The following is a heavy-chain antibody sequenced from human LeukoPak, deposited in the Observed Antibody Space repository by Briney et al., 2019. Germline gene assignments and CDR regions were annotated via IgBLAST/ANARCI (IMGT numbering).Heavy chain of an antibody. CDR1: GYTFTDYH. Sequence: ASLKVSCKASGYTFTDYHMHWVRQAPGRGLEWMGIINPSWGSTTYAEKFQGRVTMTRDTSTSTVYMELTSLRSEDTAVHYCARDSLRTAIAMAGGNWFDPWGQGTLVTVSP. CDR3: ARDSLRTAIAMAGGNWFDP. CDR2: INPSWGST. D-gene: IGHD6-19*01. V-gene: IGHV1-46*01. J-gene: IGHJ5*02.